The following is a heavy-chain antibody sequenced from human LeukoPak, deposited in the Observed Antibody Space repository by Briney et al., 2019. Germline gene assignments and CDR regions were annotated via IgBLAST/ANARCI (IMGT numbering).Heavy chain of an antibody. D-gene: IGHD3-9*01. V-gene: IGHV1-18*01. CDR3: ARGWQNYDILTGPNWFDP. Sequence: GASVKVSCKASGYTFTSYDISWERHAPGQGLEWMGWSSAYNGNTNYAQKLQGRVTMTTDTSTSTAYIELRSLRSDDTAVYYCARGWQNYDILTGPNWFDPWGQGTLVTVSS. J-gene: IGHJ5*02. CDR2: SSAYNGNT. CDR1: GYTFTSYD.